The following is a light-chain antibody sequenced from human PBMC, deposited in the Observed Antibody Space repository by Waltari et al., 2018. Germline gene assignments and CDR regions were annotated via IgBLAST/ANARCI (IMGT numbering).Light chain of an antibody. J-gene: IGLJ2*01. CDR1: SSNIGSNH. V-gene: IGLV1-44*01. Sequence: QSVLTQPPSASGTPGHRVTISCSGTSSNIGSNHVNWYQQLPGTAPKLLIYSNDQRPSVVPYRFSVSKSVTSSSLAISSLQSEDEADYYCAAWDDSLDGHVVFGGGTKVTVL. CDR3: AAWDDSLDGHVV. CDR2: SND.